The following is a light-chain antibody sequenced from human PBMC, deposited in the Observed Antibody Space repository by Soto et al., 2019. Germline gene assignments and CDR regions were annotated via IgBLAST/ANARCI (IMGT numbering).Light chain of an antibody. CDR2: DAS. V-gene: IGKV1-33*01. Sequence: DIQMTQSPSSLSASVGDRITITCQASQDISNRLNWYHQKPGKAPNLLIYDASNLAAGVPSGFSGSGSGTHFTFTIRSLQPEDIGTYYCQNCFTVPYTFGQGTKLEIK. J-gene: IGKJ2*01. CDR1: QDISNR. CDR3: QNCFTVPYT.